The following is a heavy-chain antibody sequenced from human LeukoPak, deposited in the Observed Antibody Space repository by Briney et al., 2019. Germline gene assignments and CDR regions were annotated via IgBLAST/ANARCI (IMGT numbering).Heavy chain of an antibody. D-gene: IGHD4-11*01. CDR2: FYTGDSDT. J-gene: IGHJ4*02. V-gene: IGHV5-51*01. Sequence: GESLNISCKGSGYRFTSYWIGWVRPMPGRGLEWMGIFYTGDSDTRYSPSFQGHITISADKPISTAYLQWSSLKASDTAMYYCARQSDYSLDYWGQGTLVTVSS. CDR1: GYRFTSYW. CDR3: ARQSDYSLDY.